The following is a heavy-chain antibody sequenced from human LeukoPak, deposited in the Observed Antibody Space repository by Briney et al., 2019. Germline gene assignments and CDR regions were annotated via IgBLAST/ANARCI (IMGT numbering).Heavy chain of an antibody. CDR3: ARISTRVSR. CDR2: ISSSGSTI. V-gene: IGHV3-48*04. CDR1: GFTFSSYG. J-gene: IGHJ4*02. Sequence: QPGGSLRLSCAASGFTFSSYGMHWVRQAPGKGLEWVSYISSSGSTIYYADSVKGRFTISRDNAKNSLYLQMNSLRAEDTAVYYCARISTRVSRWGQGTLVTVSS.